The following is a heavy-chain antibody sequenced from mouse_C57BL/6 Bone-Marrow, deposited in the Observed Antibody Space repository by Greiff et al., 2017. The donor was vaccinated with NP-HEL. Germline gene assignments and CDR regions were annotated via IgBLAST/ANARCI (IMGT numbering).Heavy chain of an antibody. CDR1: GYTFTSYW. V-gene: IGHV1-55*01. Sequence: QVHVKQSGAELVKPGASVKMSCKASGYTFTSYWITWVKQRPGQGLEWIGDIYPGSGSTNYNEKFKSKATLTVDTSSSTAYMQLSSLTSEDSAVYYCARDGYLFAYWGQGTLVTVSA. CDR3: ARDGYLFAY. J-gene: IGHJ3*01. D-gene: IGHD2-3*01. CDR2: IYPGSGST.